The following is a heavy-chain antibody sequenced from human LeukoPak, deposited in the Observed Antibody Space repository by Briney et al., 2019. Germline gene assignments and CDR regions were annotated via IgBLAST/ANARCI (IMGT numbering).Heavy chain of an antibody. CDR3: VRGRRSYGFDH. D-gene: IGHD3-16*01. Sequence: GGSLRLSCAASGFNFNNYDMHWVRQAPGKGLEWVSALGSAGDTYYPDSVRGRFTISKETAKNSLYLQMTSLRDEDTAVYYCVRGRRSYGFDHWGQGTLVTVSS. J-gene: IGHJ4*02. V-gene: IGHV3-13*01. CDR2: LGSAGDT. CDR1: GFNFNNYD.